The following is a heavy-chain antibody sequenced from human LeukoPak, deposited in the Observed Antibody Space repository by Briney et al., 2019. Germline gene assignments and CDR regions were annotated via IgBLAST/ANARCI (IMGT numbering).Heavy chain of an antibody. J-gene: IGHJ4*02. CDR1: GGSISSSRYY. V-gene: IGHV4-39*01. CDR2: IYYSGST. Sequence: SETLSLTCTVSGGSISSSRYYWGWIRQPPGKGLEWIGSIYYSGSTYYNPSLKSRVTISVDTSKNQFSLKLSSVTAADTAVYYCARQGTEGIAAAGGDFDYWGQGTLVTVSS. CDR3: ARQGTEGIAAAGGDFDY. D-gene: IGHD6-13*01.